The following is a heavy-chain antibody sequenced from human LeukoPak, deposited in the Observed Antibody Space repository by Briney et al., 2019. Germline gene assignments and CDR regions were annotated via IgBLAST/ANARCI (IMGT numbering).Heavy chain of an antibody. V-gene: IGHV3-23*01. D-gene: IGHD2-2*01. CDR1: GFSLTNYA. J-gene: IGHJ6*04. CDR2: ISDTVRNT. Sequence: PGGSLRLSCAASGFSLTNYAINWFRQAPGKGLGWVSGISDTVRNTDYTDSVKGRFTISRDTSKNTLYLQMNSLRAEDTAVYYCAKESWCRSSPRLDDWGKGTKVTVSS. CDR3: AKESWCRSSPRLDD.